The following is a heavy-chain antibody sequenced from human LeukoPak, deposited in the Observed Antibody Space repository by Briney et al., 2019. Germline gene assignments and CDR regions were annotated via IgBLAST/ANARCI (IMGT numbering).Heavy chain of an antibody. CDR2: IYYSGST. D-gene: IGHD3-22*01. V-gene: IGHV4-59*01. Sequence: SETLSLTCTVSGGSISSYYWSWIRQPPGKGLEWIGYIYYSGSTNYNPSLKSRVTISVDTSKNQFSLKLSSVTAADTAVYYCARGFGYSSSLFDYWGQGTLVTVSS. J-gene: IGHJ4*02. CDR1: GGSISSYY. CDR3: ARGFGYSSSLFDY.